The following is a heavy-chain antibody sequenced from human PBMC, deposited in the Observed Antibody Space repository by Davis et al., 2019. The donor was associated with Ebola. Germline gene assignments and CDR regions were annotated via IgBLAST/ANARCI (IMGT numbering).Heavy chain of an antibody. CDR2: ISSNGDST. Sequence: GGSLRLSCAASGFTFSTYAMHWVRQAPGKGLEYVSSISSNGDSTYYADSVKDRFPISRDNSQNTLYLQMNSLRVEDTAVYYCARAPSGYSSSFDYWGQGTLVTVSS. CDR3: ARAPSGYSSSFDY. V-gene: IGHV3-64*04. J-gene: IGHJ4*02. CDR1: GFTFSTYA. D-gene: IGHD6-13*01.